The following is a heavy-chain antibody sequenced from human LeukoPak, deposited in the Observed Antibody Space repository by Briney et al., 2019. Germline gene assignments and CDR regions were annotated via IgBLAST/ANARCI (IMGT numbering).Heavy chain of an antibody. Sequence: GGSLRLSCAASGFTFNSYGIHWVRQAPGKGLEWVAFIRYDGSSKYYVDSVKGRFTISRDKAKNSLYLQMNSLRAEDTAVYYCARDQGGEQSYWGQGTLVTVSS. D-gene: IGHD3-16*01. CDR3: ARDQGGEQSY. V-gene: IGHV3-30*02. J-gene: IGHJ4*02. CDR2: IRYDGSSK. CDR1: GFTFNSYG.